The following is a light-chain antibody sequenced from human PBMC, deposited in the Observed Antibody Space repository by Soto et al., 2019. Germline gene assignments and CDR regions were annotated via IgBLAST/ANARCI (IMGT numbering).Light chain of an antibody. CDR1: QGIRND. CDR3: LQHYNYPWT. V-gene: IGKV1-6*01. J-gene: IGKJ1*01. CDR2: SAS. Sequence: AIPMTQSPSSLSASVGDRVTITCRASQGIRNDLAWYQQRPGKAPKLLISSASSLQSGVPLRFSGSGSGTDFTLTISSLQPGDFAIYYCLQHYNYPWTFGQGTKVEI.